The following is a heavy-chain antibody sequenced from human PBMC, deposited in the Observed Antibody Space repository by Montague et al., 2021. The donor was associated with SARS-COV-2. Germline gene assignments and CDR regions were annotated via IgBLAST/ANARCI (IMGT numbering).Heavy chain of an antibody. V-gene: IGHV4-59*01. CDR1: GGSISNYY. D-gene: IGHD2-2*01. Sequence: SETLSLTCTVSGGSISNYYWSWIRQPPGKGLEWIGYISSSGSTNYNPSLKSRATISVDTSKIQFSLRLSSVTSADTAVYYCARDNPSSRRLPMTKGDYYYGMDVWGQGTTVTVSS. J-gene: IGHJ6*02. CDR2: ISSSGST. CDR3: ARDNPSSRRLPMTKGDYYYGMDV.